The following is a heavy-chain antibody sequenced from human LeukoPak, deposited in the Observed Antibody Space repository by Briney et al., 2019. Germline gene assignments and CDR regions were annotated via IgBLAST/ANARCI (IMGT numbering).Heavy chain of an antibody. CDR3: ARDRPYDYSNYNWFDP. J-gene: IGHJ5*02. CDR1: GGSISSYY. Sequence: SETRSLTCTVSGGSISSYYWSWIRQPAGKGLEWIGRIYTSGSTNYNPSLKSRVTMSVDTSKNQFPLNLISVTAADTAVYYCARDRPYDYSNYNWFDPWGQGILVTVSS. D-gene: IGHD4-11*01. V-gene: IGHV4-4*07. CDR2: IYTSGST.